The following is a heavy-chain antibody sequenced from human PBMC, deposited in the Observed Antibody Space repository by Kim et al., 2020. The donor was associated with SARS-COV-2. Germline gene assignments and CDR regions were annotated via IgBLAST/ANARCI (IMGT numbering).Heavy chain of an antibody. V-gene: IGHV4-30-2*01. CDR2: IYHSGST. CDR3: ARLNRRYQLLYFFDY. CDR1: GGSISSGGYS. D-gene: IGHD2-2*02. J-gene: IGHJ4*02. Sequence: SETLSLTCAVSGGSISSGGYSWSWIRQPPGKGLEWIGYIYHSGSTYYNPSLKSRVTISVDRSKNQFSLKLSSVTAADTAVYYCARLNRRYQLLYFFDYWGQGTLVTVSS.